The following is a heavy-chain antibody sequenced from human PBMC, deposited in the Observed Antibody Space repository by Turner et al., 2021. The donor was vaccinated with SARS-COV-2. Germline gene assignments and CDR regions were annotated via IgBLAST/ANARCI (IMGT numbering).Heavy chain of an antibody. CDR1: GSTFAGYY. V-gene: IGHV1-2*02. Sequence: QVRLVQSGAEVKKPGASVKVSCTASGSTFAGYYIHWVRQAPGQGLKWMGWIKPDRGSTNYAQRVRGRVTMTGDTSISTAYMELSTLRSDDTAVYYCARSVSWLQSLTVDYWGQGTLVTVSS. CDR3: ARSVSWLQSLTVDY. D-gene: IGHD5-12*01. J-gene: IGHJ4*02. CDR2: IKPDRGST.